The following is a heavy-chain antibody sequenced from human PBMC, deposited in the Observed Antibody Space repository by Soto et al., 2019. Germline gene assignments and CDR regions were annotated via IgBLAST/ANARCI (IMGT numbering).Heavy chain of an antibody. CDR1: GFTFSSYA. D-gene: IGHD4-17*01. CDR2: ISGSGGST. J-gene: IGHJ4*02. V-gene: IGHV3-23*01. Sequence: EVQLLESGGGLVQPGGSLRLSCAASGFTFSSYAMSWVRQAPGKGLEWVSAISGSGGSTYYADSVKGRCTISRDNSKNTLYLQMNNLRAVDTAVYYCAKDKELTTVRYFDYWGQGTLVTVSS. CDR3: AKDKELTTVRYFDY.